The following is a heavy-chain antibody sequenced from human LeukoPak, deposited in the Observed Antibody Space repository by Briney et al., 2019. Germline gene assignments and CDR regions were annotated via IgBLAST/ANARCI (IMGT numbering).Heavy chain of an antibody. CDR2: ISPSGGST. D-gene: IGHD3-10*01. V-gene: IGHV1-46*01. CDR1: GYTFTSNY. CDR3: ARLIRRFGVFNWFDP. Sequence: GASVKVSCKAFGYTFTSNYMHWVRQAPGQGPEWMGVISPSGGSTTYAQKFQGRVTLTRDMSTSTDYLELSSLRSEDTAVYYCARLIRRFGVFNWFDPWGQGTLVTVSS. J-gene: IGHJ5*02.